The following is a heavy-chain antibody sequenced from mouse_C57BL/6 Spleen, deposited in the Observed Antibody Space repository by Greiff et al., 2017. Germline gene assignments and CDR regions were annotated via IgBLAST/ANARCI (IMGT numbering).Heavy chain of an antibody. J-gene: IGHJ3*01. CDR2: ISDGGSYT. D-gene: IGHD2-3*01. V-gene: IGHV5-4*01. CDR3: AREDCYDGYFAY. Sequence: EVNLLESGAGLVKPGGSLKLSCSASGFSFSSYAMSWVRQTPEKRLAWVGTISDGGSYTYYPDKVKGRFTISIDNAKNNLDLQMIHMKSADTAMYYCAREDCYDGYFAYWGQGTPVTVSA. CDR1: GFSFSSYA.